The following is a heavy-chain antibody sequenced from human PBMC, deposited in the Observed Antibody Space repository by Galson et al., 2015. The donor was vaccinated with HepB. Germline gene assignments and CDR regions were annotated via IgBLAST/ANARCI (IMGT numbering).Heavy chain of an antibody. D-gene: IGHD3-22*01. Sequence: SLRLSCAASGFTFSSYWMSWVRQAPGKGLEWVANIKQDGSEKYYVDSVKGRFTISRDNAKNSLYLQMNSLRAEDTAVYYCARDLDYYDSSGRISNYYYMDVWGKGTTVTVSS. CDR1: GFTFSSYW. CDR2: IKQDGSEK. V-gene: IGHV3-7*03. J-gene: IGHJ6*03. CDR3: ARDLDYYDSSGRISNYYYMDV.